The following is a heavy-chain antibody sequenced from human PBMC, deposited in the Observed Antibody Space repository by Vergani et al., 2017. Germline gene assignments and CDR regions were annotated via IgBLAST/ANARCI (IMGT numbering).Heavy chain of an antibody. CDR2: ISYDGSNK. J-gene: IGHJ4*02. Sequence: QVQLVESGGGVVQPGRSLRLSCAASGFTFSSYAMHWVRQARGKGLEWVAGISYDGSNKYYADSVKGRFTISRDNSKNTLYLQMNSLRAEDTAVYYCARGKWELPTIFDYWGQGTLVTVSS. V-gene: IGHV3-30-3*01. CDR3: ARGKWELPTIFDY. D-gene: IGHD1-26*01. CDR1: GFTFSSYA.